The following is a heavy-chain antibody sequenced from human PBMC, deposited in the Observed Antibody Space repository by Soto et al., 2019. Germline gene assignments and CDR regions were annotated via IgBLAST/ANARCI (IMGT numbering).Heavy chain of an antibody. J-gene: IGHJ5*02. CDR2: INHSGST. Sequence: PSETLSLTCTVYGWSFSGYYWTWIRQPPGKGLEWIGEINHSGSTNYNPSLKSRVTISVDTSKNQFSLKLSSVTAADTAVYYCARVLLWFGELLYVRRYSWFDPWGQGTLVTVSS. CDR3: ARVLLWFGELLYVRRYSWFDP. V-gene: IGHV4-34*01. CDR1: GWSFSGYY. D-gene: IGHD3-10*01.